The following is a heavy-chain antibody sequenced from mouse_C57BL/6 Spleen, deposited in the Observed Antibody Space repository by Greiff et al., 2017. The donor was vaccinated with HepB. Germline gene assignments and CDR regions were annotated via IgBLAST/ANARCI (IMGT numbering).Heavy chain of an antibody. J-gene: IGHJ4*01. CDR2: INPNNGGT. D-gene: IGHD4-1*01. Sequence: VQLQQSGPELVKPGASVKISCKASGYTFTDYYMNWVKQSHGKSLEWIGDINPNNGGTSYNQKFKGKATLTVDKSSSTAYMELRSLTSEDSAVYYCARGGTGTGYYYAMDYWGQGTSVTVSS. CDR1: GYTFTDYY. V-gene: IGHV1-26*01. CDR3: ARGGTGTGYYYAMDY.